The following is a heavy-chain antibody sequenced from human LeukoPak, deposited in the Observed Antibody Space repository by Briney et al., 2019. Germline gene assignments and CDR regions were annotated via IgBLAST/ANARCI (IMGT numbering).Heavy chain of an antibody. J-gene: IGHJ6*02. V-gene: IGHV3-48*03. CDR1: GFTFSSYE. CDR2: ISSSGSTL. D-gene: IGHD4-23*01. CDR3: ARDRTTNSWGNLYYYGMDV. Sequence: PGGSLRLSCAASGFTFSSYEMNWVRQAPGKGLEWVSYISSSGSTLYYADSVKGRFTISRDNAKNSLYLQMNSLRAEDTAVYYCARDRTTNSWGNLYYYGMDVWGQGTTVTVSS.